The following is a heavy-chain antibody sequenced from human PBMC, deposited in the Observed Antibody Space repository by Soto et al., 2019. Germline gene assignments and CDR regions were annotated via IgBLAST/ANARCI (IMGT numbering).Heavy chain of an antibody. V-gene: IGHV1-69*01. Sequence: QVQLVQSGAEVKKPGSSVKVSCKASGGTFSSYAISWVRQAPGQGLEWMGGIIPIFGTANYSQKFQGRVTITAEESTSTDYMELSSLRSEDTAVYYCASDLLRGYSYGLPSLWGQGTLVTVSS. CDR1: GGTFSSYA. CDR3: ASDLLRGYSYGLPSL. D-gene: IGHD5-18*01. CDR2: IIPIFGTA. J-gene: IGHJ4*02.